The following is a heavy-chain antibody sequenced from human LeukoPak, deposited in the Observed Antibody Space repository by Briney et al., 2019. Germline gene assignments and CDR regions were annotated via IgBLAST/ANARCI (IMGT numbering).Heavy chain of an antibody. CDR3: TTGRSSHPFRDI. D-gene: IGHD2-2*01. CDR2: IKNKGDGGTT. V-gene: IGHV3-15*01. Sequence: GGSLRLSCAASGFTFSSYAMSWVRQAPGKGLEWVGRIKNKGDGGTTGYGAPVKGRFTISRDDSKNTLYLQMNSLKIEDTAVYYCTTGRSSHPFRDIWGQGTMVTVSS. J-gene: IGHJ3*02. CDR1: GFTFSSYA.